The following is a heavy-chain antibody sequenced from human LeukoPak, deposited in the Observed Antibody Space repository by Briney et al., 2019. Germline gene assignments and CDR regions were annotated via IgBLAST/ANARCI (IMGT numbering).Heavy chain of an antibody. CDR1: GFTFISHG. D-gene: IGHD3-22*01. CDR2: IWYDGSNK. J-gene: IGHJ3*01. V-gene: IGHV3-33*01. Sequence: GRSLRLSCAASGFTFISHGIHWVRQAPGKGLEWVTVIWYDGSNKYYADSVKGRFTISRDNSKNTADLQMNSLSAEDTAVYYCARESLSDSRGQGGGFDLWGQGTMVTVSS. CDR3: ARESLSDSRGQGGGFDL.